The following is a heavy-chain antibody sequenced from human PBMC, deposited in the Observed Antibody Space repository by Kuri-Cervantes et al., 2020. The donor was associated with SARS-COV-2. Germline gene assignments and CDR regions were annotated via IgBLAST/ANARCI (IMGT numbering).Heavy chain of an antibody. CDR2: ISYDGSNK. CDR3: TREAYDYNMGFDS. J-gene: IGHJ4*02. CDR1: GFTFSSYA. D-gene: IGHD4-11*01. Sequence: LSLTCAASGFTFSSYAMHWVRQAPGKGLEWVAVISYDGSNKYYADSVKGRFTISRDNSRNIVYLQMNNLRPEDTALYYCTREAYDYNMGFDSWGQGTLVTVS. V-gene: IGHV3-30-3*01.